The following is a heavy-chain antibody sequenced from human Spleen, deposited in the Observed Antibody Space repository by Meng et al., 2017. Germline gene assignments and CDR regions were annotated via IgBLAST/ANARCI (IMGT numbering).Heavy chain of an antibody. CDR3: ARVRYTRWDYYFDS. CDR1: GGFSVSTNW. V-gene: IGHV4-4*02. CDR2: IYDSGNT. Sequence: QVPPQESGPGLVKPSGTLSLTCAGSGGFSVSTNWWSWVRQTPGKGLEWIGEIYDSGNTNYNPSLKSRVTISVDKSKNQFSLKLSSVTAADTAVYYCARVRYTRWDYYFDSWGQGTLVTVSS. J-gene: IGHJ4*02. D-gene: IGHD1-26*01.